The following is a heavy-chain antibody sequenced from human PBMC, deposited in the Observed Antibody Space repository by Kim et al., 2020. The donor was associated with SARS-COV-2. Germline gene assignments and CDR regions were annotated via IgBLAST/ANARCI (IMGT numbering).Heavy chain of an antibody. Sequence: ASVKVSCKASGYTFTNYYMHWVRQAPGQGLEWMGWINPNSGATNYAQKFQGMVTVTLDTSISAAYMELSRLTSDDTAVYYCARDGYSYGAWFDPWGQGTL. V-gene: IGHV1-2*02. CDR1: GYTFTNYY. J-gene: IGHJ5*02. CDR2: INPNSGAT. D-gene: IGHD5-18*01. CDR3: ARDGYSYGAWFDP.